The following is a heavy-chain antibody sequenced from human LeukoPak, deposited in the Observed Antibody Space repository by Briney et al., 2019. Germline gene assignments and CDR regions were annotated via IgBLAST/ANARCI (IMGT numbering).Heavy chain of an antibody. CDR3: ARRGGGGDYYYYYYMDV. Sequence: LTGGSLRLSCAASGFTFSSYSMNWVRQAPGKGLEWVSYISSSSSTIYYADSVKGRFTISRDNAKKSLYLQMNSLRAEDTAVYYWARRGGGGDYYYYYYMDVWGKGTTVTVSS. V-gene: IGHV3-48*04. CDR1: GFTFSSYS. J-gene: IGHJ6*03. D-gene: IGHD3-16*01. CDR2: ISSSSSTI.